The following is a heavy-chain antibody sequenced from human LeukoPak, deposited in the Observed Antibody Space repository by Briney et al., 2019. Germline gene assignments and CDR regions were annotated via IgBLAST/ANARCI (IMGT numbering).Heavy chain of an antibody. CDR3: ARDLEAANTYYFDY. J-gene: IGHJ4*02. Sequence: GGSLRLSCAASGFTVSSSYMSWVRQAPGKGLEWVSIISSAGTTYYADSVKGRFTISRDNSKNTVYLQVNSLRDEDTAAYYCARDLEAANTYYFDYWGQGTMVTVSS. D-gene: IGHD6-13*01. V-gene: IGHV3-66*01. CDR2: ISSAGTT. CDR1: GFTVSSSY.